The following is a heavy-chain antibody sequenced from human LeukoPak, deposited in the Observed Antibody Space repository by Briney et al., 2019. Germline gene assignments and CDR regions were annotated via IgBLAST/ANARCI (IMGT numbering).Heavy chain of an antibody. V-gene: IGHV1-2*02. CDR1: GYTFTGYH. CDR2: INPNSGGT. Sequence: ASVKVSCKASGYTFTGYHMHWVRQAPGQGLEWMGWINPNSGGTNYAQKFQGRVTMTRDTSISTAYMELSRLRSDDTAVYYCARDDYDYVWGRYGMDVWGQGTTVTVSS. J-gene: IGHJ6*02. CDR3: ARDDYDYVWGRYGMDV. D-gene: IGHD3-16*01.